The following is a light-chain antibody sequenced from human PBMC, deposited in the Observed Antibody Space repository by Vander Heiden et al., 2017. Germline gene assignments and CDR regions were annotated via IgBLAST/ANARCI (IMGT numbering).Light chain of an antibody. CDR2: AAS. CDR1: QSISSY. CDR3: QQSYSTPNT. Sequence: DIQMTQSPPSLSASVGDRVTITCRASQSISSYLNWYQQKPGKAPKLLIYAASRLQSGVPSRFSGSGSGTDFTLTISSLQPEDFATYYCQQSYSTPNTFGQGTKLEIK. V-gene: IGKV1-39*01. J-gene: IGKJ2*01.